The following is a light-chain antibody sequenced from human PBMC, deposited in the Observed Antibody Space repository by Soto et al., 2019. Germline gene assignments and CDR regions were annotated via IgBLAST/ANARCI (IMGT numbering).Light chain of an antibody. CDR1: QSISSW. CDR2: DTF. V-gene: IGKV1-5*01. Sequence: DIQMTQSPSSLSASVGDRVSITCRASQSISSWLAWYQQKPGKAPKLLMFDTFSLESGVPSRFSGSRSGTEFTLTISSLQPDDYATYYCQQYNSYSPLTCGGGNKVEIK. J-gene: IGKJ4*01. CDR3: QQYNSYSPLT.